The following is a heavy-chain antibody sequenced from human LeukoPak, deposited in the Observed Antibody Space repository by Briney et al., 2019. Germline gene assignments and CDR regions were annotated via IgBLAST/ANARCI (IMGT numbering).Heavy chain of an antibody. V-gene: IGHV1-69-2*01. Sequence: ASVKISCKTSGYTFTDYYMHWVQQAPGKGLEWMGRVDPEDGETIYAEKFQGRVTITADTSTDTAYMELSSLRSEDTAVYYCATSPCSGGSCYLGNYFDYWGQGTLVTVSS. CDR2: VDPEDGET. CDR1: GYTFTDYY. J-gene: IGHJ4*02. CDR3: ATSPCSGGSCYLGNYFDY. D-gene: IGHD2-15*01.